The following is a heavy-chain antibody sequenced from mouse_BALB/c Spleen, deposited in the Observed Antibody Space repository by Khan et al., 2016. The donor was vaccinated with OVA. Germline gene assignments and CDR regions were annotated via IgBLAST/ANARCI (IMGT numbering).Heavy chain of an antibody. V-gene: IGHV3-8*02. J-gene: IGHJ3*01. CDR3: SRNDYDYVRAFAY. D-gene: IGHD2-4*01. CDR2: ISYSGST. Sequence: MQLEESGPSLVKPSQTLSLTCSITGDSITSGYWNWIRKFPGNKLEYMGYISYSGSTYYNPSLKSRISITRDTSKNQYYLQLNSVTTEDTATYFCSRNDYDYVRAFAYWGQGTLVTVFA. CDR1: GDSITSGY.